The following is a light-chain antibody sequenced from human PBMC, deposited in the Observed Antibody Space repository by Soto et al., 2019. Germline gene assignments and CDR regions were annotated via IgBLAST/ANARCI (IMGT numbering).Light chain of an antibody. CDR3: CSYAGRTLPYV. CDR2: EGS. Sequence: QSALTQPASVSGSPGQSITISCTGTSSDVGSYNLVSWYQQHPGKAPKLMIYEGSKRPSGVSNRFSGSKSGNTASLTISGLQAEDEADYYCCSYAGRTLPYVFGTGTQLT. J-gene: IGLJ1*01. V-gene: IGLV2-23*01. CDR1: SSDVGSYNL.